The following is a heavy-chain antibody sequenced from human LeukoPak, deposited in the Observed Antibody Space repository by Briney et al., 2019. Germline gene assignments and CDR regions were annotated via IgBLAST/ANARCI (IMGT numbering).Heavy chain of an antibody. CDR1: GGSISSSSYY. CDR2: IYYSGST. D-gene: IGHD5-18*01. CDR3: ARSTVDTAKVVYASNYYYYYMDV. J-gene: IGHJ6*03. Sequence: PSETLSLTCTVSGGSISSSSYYWGWIRQPPGKGLEWIGSIYYSGSTYYNPSLKSRVTISVDTSKNQFSLKLSSVTAAGTAVYYCARSTVDTAKVVYASNYYYYYMDVWGKGTTVTVSS. V-gene: IGHV4-39*07.